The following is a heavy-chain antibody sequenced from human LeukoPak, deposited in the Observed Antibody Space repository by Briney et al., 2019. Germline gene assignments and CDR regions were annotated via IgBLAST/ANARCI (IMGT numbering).Heavy chain of an antibody. CDR1: GGSISSSYW. D-gene: IGHD3-16*01. Sequence: SETLSLTCAVAGGSISSSYWWSWGRQPPGKGRGGIGEIYHSGRTNYNPSLKSRVTVSVDKCKNQFCLKLGSVTDADTDVYYCARVEYFDYIWGSYKYWGQRTLVTVSS. CDR2: IYHSGRT. V-gene: IGHV4-4*02. J-gene: IGHJ4*02. CDR3: ARVEYFDYIWGSYKY.